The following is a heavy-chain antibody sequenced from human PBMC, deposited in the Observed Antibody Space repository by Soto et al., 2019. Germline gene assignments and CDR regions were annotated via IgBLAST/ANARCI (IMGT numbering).Heavy chain of an antibody. V-gene: IGHV4-39*01. CDR2: LYSGST. CDR1: GASISRGGFH. D-gene: IGHD3-10*01. J-gene: IGHJ4*02. Sequence: QLQLQESGPGLVKPSETLSLTCAVSGASISRGGFHWGWIRQPPGQGLEWIGSLYSGSTYYNPSLKSRVTISADTSKNQFSLTLSSVTAADTGVYYCARRGSGHTFDYWGQGTLVTVSS. CDR3: ARRGSGHTFDY.